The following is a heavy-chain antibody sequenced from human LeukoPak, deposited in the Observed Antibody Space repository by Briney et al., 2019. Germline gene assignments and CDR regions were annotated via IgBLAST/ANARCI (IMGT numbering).Heavy chain of an antibody. CDR3: SREGKMYSDHSSSWYRPYYYGMDV. J-gene: IGHJ6*02. V-gene: IGHV1-69*13. CDR1: GGTFSSYA. CDR2: IIPIFGTA. Sequence: ASVKVSCKASGGTFSSYAISWVRQAPGQGLEWMGGIIPIFGTANYAQKFQGRVTITADESTSTAYMELSSLRSEDTAVYYCSREGKMYSDHSSSWYRPYYYGMDVWGQGTTVTVSS. D-gene: IGHD6-13*01.